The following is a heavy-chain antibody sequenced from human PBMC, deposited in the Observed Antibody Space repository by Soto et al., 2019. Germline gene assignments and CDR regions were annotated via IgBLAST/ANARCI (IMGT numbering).Heavy chain of an antibody. Sequence: PXGSLRLSCTASGFTSSDPRLSWIRQAPGKGLEWVSYISPSGSPLYYADSVKGRFTISRDNAKNSLYLQMSSLRAEDTALYYCARDPDTTSKIDHRGQGTQVTVSS. J-gene: IGHJ4*02. CDR2: ISPSGSPL. D-gene: IGHD1-1*01. V-gene: IGHV3-11*01. CDR3: ARDPDTTSKIDH. CDR1: GFTSSDPR.